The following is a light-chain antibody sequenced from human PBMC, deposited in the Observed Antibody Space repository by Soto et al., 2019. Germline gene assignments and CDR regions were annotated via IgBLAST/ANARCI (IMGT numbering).Light chain of an antibody. Sequence: EIVMTQSPATLSMSPGERATLFCRTSQSVSSNLAWYQQKPGQAPRLLIYDASTRATGIPTRFSGSGSGTDFTLTISSLQSEDFALYFCQQYGDWPPIPFGQGTRLDFK. J-gene: IGKJ5*01. CDR3: QQYGDWPPIP. CDR2: DAS. CDR1: QSVSSN. V-gene: IGKV3-15*01.